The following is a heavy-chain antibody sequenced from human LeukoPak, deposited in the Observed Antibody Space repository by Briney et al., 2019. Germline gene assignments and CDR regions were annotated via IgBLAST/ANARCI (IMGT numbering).Heavy chain of an antibody. J-gene: IGHJ3*02. V-gene: IGHV3-21*01. CDR1: GFTFSSYS. D-gene: IGHD3-22*01. Sequence: PGGSLRLSCAASGFTFSSYSMNWVRQAPGKGLEWVSSISSSSSYIYYADSVKGRFTISRDNAKNSLYLQMNSLRAEDTAVYYCARDITMIVWDHAFDIWGQGTMVTVSS. CDR3: ARDITMIVWDHAFDI. CDR2: ISSSSSYI.